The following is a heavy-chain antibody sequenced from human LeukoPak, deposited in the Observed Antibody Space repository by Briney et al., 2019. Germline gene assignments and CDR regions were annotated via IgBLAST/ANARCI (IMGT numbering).Heavy chain of an antibody. V-gene: IGHV4-61*02. J-gene: IGHJ3*02. CDR2: IYSSGIF. D-gene: IGHD2-8*01. Sequence: SQTLSLTCTVSSGSISSPPYYWSWIRQPAGKEVEWIGRIYSSGIFDYNPSLKSRVTLSIDTSKNSFSLRLSSVTATNTAVYYCARGPGSATKEAFDIWGQGTMVTVSS. CDR3: ARGPGSATKEAFDI. CDR1: SGSISSPPYY.